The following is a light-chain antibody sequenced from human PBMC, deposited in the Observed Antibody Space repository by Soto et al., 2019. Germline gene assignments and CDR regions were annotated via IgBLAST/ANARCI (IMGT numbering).Light chain of an antibody. Sequence: DIQMTQSPSSLSASVGDRVTITCQASQDISNYLNWYQQKPGKAPKLLIYDASNLEPGVPSRFSGSGSGTDFTFTISSPQPEDIATYYCQQYDNLPITFGQGTRLEIK. CDR1: QDISNY. V-gene: IGKV1-33*01. J-gene: IGKJ5*01. CDR2: DAS. CDR3: QQYDNLPIT.